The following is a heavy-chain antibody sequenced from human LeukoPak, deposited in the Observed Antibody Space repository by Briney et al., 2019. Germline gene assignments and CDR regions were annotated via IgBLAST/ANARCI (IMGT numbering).Heavy chain of an antibody. CDR3: ARWDGDYYDSSGYYYQQTNAFDI. D-gene: IGHD3-22*01. J-gene: IGHJ3*02. Sequence: SVKVSCKASGGTFSSYVINWVRQAPGQGLEWMGGIIPMFGTTNYAQSFQGRVTITTDGPTNTAYPELTSLRSEDTAMYYCARWDGDYYDSSGYYYQQTNAFDIRGQGTMVAVSS. V-gene: IGHV1-69*05. CDR1: GGTFSSYV. CDR2: IIPMFGTT.